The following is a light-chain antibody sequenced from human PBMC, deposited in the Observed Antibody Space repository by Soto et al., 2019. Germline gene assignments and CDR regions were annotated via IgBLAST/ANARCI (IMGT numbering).Light chain of an antibody. Sequence: DIQMTQSPSSLSASVGDRVTITCRASQNIVSHLNWYQQKSGNAPKLLIYGASTLQSGVPSRFGGSGGGTDFTLTISGLQPDDFATYYCQQSYTTPRTFGQGTKLEIK. CDR2: GAS. CDR1: QNIVSH. CDR3: QQSYTTPRT. J-gene: IGKJ2*01. V-gene: IGKV1-39*01.